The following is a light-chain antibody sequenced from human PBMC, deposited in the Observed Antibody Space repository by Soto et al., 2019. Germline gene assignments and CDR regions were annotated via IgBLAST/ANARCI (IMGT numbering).Light chain of an antibody. J-gene: IGKJ3*01. CDR2: AAS. CDR1: QSVSSSY. V-gene: IGKV3-20*01. Sequence: EIVLTQSPGTLSLSPGERATLSCRASQSVSSSYIAWYQQKPGQAPRLLIYAASNRATGIPGRFSGSGSGTDFTLTINRLEPEEFAVYYCQQYGSSPFTFGPGTKVDIK. CDR3: QQYGSSPFT.